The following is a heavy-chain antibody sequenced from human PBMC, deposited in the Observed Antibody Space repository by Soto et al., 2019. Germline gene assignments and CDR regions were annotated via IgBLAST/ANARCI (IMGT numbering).Heavy chain of an antibody. J-gene: IGHJ5*02. CDR3: ARRKIGPQGYCSGGSCYSNWFDP. CDR2: IYYSGST. D-gene: IGHD2-15*01. Sequence: QLQLQESGPGLVKPSETLSLTCTVSGGSISSSSYYWGWIRQPPGKGLEWIGSIYYSGSTYYNPSLKSRVTISVDTSKNKFSLKLSSVTAADTAVYYCARRKIGPQGYCSGGSCYSNWFDPWGQGTLVTVSS. CDR1: GGSISSSSYY. V-gene: IGHV4-39*01.